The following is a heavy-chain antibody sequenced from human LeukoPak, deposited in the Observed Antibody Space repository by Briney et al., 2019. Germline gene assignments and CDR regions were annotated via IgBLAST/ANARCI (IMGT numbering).Heavy chain of an antibody. CDR3: ARDHGLFHMFDP. CDR2: INHSGRT. Sequence: SETLSLTCAVYGGSFSGYYWSWIRQPPGKGLEWIGEINHSGRTNYNSSLTSRVTISIDTSKNQFSLKLSSVTAADTAVYYCARDHGLFHMFDPWGQGTLVTVSS. J-gene: IGHJ5*02. D-gene: IGHD2-21*01. V-gene: IGHV4-34*01. CDR1: GGSFSGYY.